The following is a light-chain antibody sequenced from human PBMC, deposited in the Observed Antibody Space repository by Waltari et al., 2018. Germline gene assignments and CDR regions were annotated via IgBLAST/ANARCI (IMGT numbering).Light chain of an antibody. CDR3: GTWDYSLSVVV. CDR2: ENN. J-gene: IGLJ2*01. CDR1: PSNIGNNY. V-gene: IGLV1-51*02. Sequence: QSVVTQPPSVSAAPGQKVTISCSGSPSNIGNNYVSWYQQLPGTAPKLLIHENNKRPSGIPERFSASKSGTSATLGITGLQTGDEADYYCGTWDYSLSVVVFGGGTKLTVL.